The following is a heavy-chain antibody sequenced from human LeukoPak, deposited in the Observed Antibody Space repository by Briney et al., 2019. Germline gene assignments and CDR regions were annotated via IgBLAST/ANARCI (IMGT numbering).Heavy chain of an antibody. J-gene: IGHJ3*02. CDR2: IYTSGST. D-gene: IGHD3-3*01. CDR1: GGSISSGSYY. Sequence: SETLSLTCTVSGGSISSGSYYWSWIRQPAGKGLEWIGRIYTSGSTNYNPSLKSRVTISVDTSKNQFSLKLSSVTAADTAVYYCARDRRPRTYYDFWSADPDAFDIWGQGTMVTVSS. V-gene: IGHV4-61*02. CDR3: ARDRRPRTYYDFWSADPDAFDI.